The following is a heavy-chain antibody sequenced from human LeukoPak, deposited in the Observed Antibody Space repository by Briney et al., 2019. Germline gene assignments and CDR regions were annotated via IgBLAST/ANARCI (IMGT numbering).Heavy chain of an antibody. CDR2: IKSKTDGGTT. D-gene: IGHD3-22*01. CDR3: TTDAPMIWYYDSIS. Sequence: PGGSLRLSCAASGFTFSNAWMSWVRQAPGKGLEWVGRIKSKTDGGTTDYAAPVKGRFTISRDDSKNTLYLQMNSLKTEDTAVYYCTTDAPMIWYYDSISWGQGTLVTVSS. CDR1: GFTFSNAW. J-gene: IGHJ5*02. V-gene: IGHV3-15*01.